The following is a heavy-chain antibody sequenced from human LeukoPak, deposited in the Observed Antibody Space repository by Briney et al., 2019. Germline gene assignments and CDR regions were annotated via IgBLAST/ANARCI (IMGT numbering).Heavy chain of an antibody. CDR1: GFTFSSYS. CDR2: ISSSSSYI. CDR3: ARVLYGSGSYANWFDP. Sequence: GGSLRLSCAASGFTFSSYSMNWVRQAPGKGLEWVSSISSSSSYIYYADLVKGRFTISRDNAKNSLYLQMNSLRAEDTAVYYCARVLYGSGSYANWFDPWGQGTLVTVSS. D-gene: IGHD3-10*01. V-gene: IGHV3-21*01. J-gene: IGHJ5*02.